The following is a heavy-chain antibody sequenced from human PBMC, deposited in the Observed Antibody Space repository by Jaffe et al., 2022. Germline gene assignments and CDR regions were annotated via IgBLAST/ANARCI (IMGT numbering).Heavy chain of an antibody. V-gene: IGHV4-39*01. CDR3: ARHVVAPEGYYDFWSGYRLPKSLNWFDP. D-gene: IGHD3-3*01. Sequence: QLQLQESGPGLVKPSETLSLTCTVSGGSISSSSYYWGWIRQPPGKGLEWIGSIYYSGSTYYNPSLKSRVTISVDTSKNQFSLKLSSVTAADTAVYYCARHVVAPEGYYDFWSGYRLPKSLNWFDPWGQGTLVTVSS. CDR2: IYYSGST. J-gene: IGHJ5*02. CDR1: GGSISSSSYY.